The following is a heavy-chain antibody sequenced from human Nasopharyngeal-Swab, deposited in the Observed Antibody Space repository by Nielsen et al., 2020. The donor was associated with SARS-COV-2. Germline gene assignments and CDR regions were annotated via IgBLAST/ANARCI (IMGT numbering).Heavy chain of an antibody. D-gene: IGHD6-6*01. J-gene: IGHJ6*02. CDR2: ISAYNGNT. Sequence: ASVKVSCKASGYTFTSYGISWVRQAPGQGLEWMGWISAYNGNTNYAQKLQGRVTMTTDTSTSTAYMELRSLRSDDTAVYYCARRPYSSSSGDYYYGMDVWGQGTTVTVSS. CDR3: ARRPYSSSSGDYYYGMDV. V-gene: IGHV1-18*01. CDR1: GYTFTSYG.